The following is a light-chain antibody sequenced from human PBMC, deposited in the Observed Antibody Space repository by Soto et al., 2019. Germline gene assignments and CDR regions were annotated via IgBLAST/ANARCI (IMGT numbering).Light chain of an antibody. CDR1: SSNSGSNT. CDR3: AAWDESLNGHVV. CDR2: NDN. J-gene: IGLJ2*01. Sequence: QSVLTQPPSASGTPGQRVTISCSGSSSNSGSNTVNWYQQITGTAPKLLIYNDNQRPSGVPDRFSGSKSGTSGSLAISGLQSEDEGDYYCAAWDESLNGHVVFGGGTKLTV. V-gene: IGLV1-44*01.